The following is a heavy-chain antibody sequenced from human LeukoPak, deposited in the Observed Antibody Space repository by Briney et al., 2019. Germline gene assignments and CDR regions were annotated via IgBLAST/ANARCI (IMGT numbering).Heavy chain of an antibody. CDR3: ARGLWGPDY. J-gene: IGHJ4*02. V-gene: IGHV3-74*01. D-gene: IGHD4/OR15-4a*01. Sequence: PGGSLRLSCAASGFTFSSHWMHWARQAPGKGLVWVSRVDNDGSSTVYADSVKGRLTISRDNAKNTLYLQMNSLRAEDTAVYYCARGLWGPDYWGQGTLVTVSS. CDR1: GFTFSSHW. CDR2: VDNDGSST.